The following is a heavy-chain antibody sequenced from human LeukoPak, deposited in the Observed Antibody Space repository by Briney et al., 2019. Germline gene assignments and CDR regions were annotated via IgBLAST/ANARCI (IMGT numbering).Heavy chain of an antibody. V-gene: IGHV3-30*02. D-gene: IGHD6-19*01. J-gene: IGHJ4*02. Sequence: PGGSLRLSCAASGFTFSSYGMHWVRQAPGKGLEWVAFIRYDGSNKYYAVSVKGRFTISRDNSKNTLYLQMNSLRAEDTAVYYCAKLISPNSSGWYGFDYWGQGTLVTVSS. CDR1: GFTFSSYG. CDR3: AKLISPNSSGWYGFDY. CDR2: IRYDGSNK.